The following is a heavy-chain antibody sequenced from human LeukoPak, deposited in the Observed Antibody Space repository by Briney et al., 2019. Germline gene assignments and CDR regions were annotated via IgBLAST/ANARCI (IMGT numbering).Heavy chain of an antibody. CDR2: IYYSGST. CDR1: GGSISSSSYY. J-gene: IGHJ4*02. D-gene: IGHD3-16*01. V-gene: IGHV4-39*07. CDR3: ARQYGLMRAYRHFDY. Sequence: PSETLSLTCTVSGGSISSSSYYWGWIRQPPGKGLEWIGSIYYSGSTYYNPSLKSRVTISVDTSKNQFSLKLSSVTAADTAIYYCARQYGLMRAYRHFDYWGQGILVSVSA.